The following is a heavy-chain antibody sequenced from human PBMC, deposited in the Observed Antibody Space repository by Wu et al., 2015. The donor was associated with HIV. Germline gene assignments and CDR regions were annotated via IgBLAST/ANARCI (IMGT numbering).Heavy chain of an antibody. V-gene: IGHV1-18*01. J-gene: IGHJ6*02. CDR1: GYSFTSYE. CDR3: ARDSTGSTVTTFYYYYGMDV. CDR2: ISAYNGNT. Sequence: QVQLVQSGVEVKKPGASVKVSCKTSGYSFTSYEINWVRQAPGQGLEWMGWISAYNGNTNYAQKLQGRVTMTTDTSTSTAYMELRSLRSDDTAVYYCARDSTGSTVTTFYYYYGMDVWGQGTTVTVSS. D-gene: IGHD4-17*01.